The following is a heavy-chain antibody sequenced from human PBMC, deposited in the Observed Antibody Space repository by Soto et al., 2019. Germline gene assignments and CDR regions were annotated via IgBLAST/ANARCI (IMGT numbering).Heavy chain of an antibody. CDR2: IYSGGST. CDR3: ASSYYDILTGYRSRGGYYYGMDV. V-gene: IGHV3-53*01. Sequence: PGGSMRLACAASGFTVSSNYMSWVRQAPGKGLEWVSVIYSGGSTYYADSVKGRFTISRDNSKNTLYLQMNSLRAEDTAVYYCASSYYDILTGYRSRGGYYYGMDVWCQGTTVTVSS. CDR1: GFTVSSNY. D-gene: IGHD3-9*01. J-gene: IGHJ6*02.